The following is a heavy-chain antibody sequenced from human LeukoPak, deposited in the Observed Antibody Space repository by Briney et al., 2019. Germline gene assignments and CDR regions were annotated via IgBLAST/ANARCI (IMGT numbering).Heavy chain of an antibody. CDR1: GFTFSSYA. D-gene: IGHD3-22*01. CDR2: ISGSGGST. V-gene: IGHV3-23*01. CDR3: AKSPNYDSSGYSDY. Sequence: PGGSLRLSCAASGFTFSSYAMSWVRQAPGKGLEWVSAISGSGGSTYYADSVKGRFTISRANSKNTLYLQMNSLRAEDTAVYYCAKSPNYDSSGYSDYWGQGTLVTVSS. J-gene: IGHJ4*02.